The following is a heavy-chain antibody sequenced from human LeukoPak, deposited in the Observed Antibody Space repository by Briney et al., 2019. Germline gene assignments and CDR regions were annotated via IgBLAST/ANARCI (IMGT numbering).Heavy chain of an antibody. CDR1: GFSFSSYS. V-gene: IGHV3-21*01. CDR2: ISSSSSYI. Sequence: GGSLRLSCAASGFSFSSYSMNWVRQAPGKGLEWVSSISSSSSYIYYADSVKGRFTISRGNAKNSLYLQMNSLRAEDTAVYYCARDHDSSSWYTYYYMDVWGKGTTVTVSS. J-gene: IGHJ6*03. CDR3: ARDHDSSSWYTYYYMDV. D-gene: IGHD6-13*01.